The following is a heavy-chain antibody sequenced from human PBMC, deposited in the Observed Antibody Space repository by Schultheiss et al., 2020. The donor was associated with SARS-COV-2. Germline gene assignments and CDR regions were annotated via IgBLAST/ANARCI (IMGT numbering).Heavy chain of an antibody. CDR2: IYYSGST. Sequence: SETLSLTCTVSGGSVRSGGYYWSWIRQYPGKGLEWIGYIYYSGSTNYNPSLKSRVTISVDTSKNQFSLKLSSVTAADTAVYYCARSWAYYYYYGMDVWGQGTTVTVSS. J-gene: IGHJ6*02. V-gene: IGHV4-30-4*08. D-gene: IGHD3-16*01. CDR3: ARSWAYYYYYGMDV. CDR1: GGSVRSGGYY.